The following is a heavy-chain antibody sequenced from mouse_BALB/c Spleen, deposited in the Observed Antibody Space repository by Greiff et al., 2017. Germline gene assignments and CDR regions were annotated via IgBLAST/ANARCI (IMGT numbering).Heavy chain of an antibody. D-gene: IGHD2-1*01. CDR2: INPGSGGT. Sequence: VKLQESGAELVRPGTSVKVSCKASGYAFTNYLIEWVKQRPGQGLEWIGVINPGSGGTNYNEKFKGKATLTADKSSSTAYMQLSSLTSDDSAVYFCARSGGNYYAMDDWGEGTSVTVSS. CDR1: GYAFTNYL. V-gene: IGHV1-54*03. CDR3: ARSGGNYYAMDD. J-gene: IGHJ4*01.